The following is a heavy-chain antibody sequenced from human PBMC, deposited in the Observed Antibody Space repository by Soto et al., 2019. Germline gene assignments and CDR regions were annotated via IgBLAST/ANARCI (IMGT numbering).Heavy chain of an antibody. CDR3: ARGRYGDY. CDR1: GHTFTSSG. D-gene: IGHD1-1*01. CDR2: ISAHNENT. V-gene: IGHV1-18*01. Sequence: QVHLVQSGAELKKPGASVKVSCKGSGHTFTSSGITWVRPAPGQGHEWMGWISAHNENTDYAQKLQGRVTVTRDASTSKAYMELRSLRSDDTAVYYCARGRYGDYWGQGALVTVSS. J-gene: IGHJ4*02.